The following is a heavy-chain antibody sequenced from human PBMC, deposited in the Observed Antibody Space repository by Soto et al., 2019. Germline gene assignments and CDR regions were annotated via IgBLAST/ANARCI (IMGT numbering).Heavy chain of an antibody. Sequence: GESRKISCKGSGVGFSSFWIAWARQVPGKGLEWMGLIYPGDSDIRYSPSFQGQVTISADKSTSTAYLQWRSLKASDTAVYFCARSSSLTTVANWGQGTQVTVSS. CDR2: IYPGDSDI. J-gene: IGHJ4*02. CDR3: ARSSSLTTVAN. CDR1: GVGFSSFW. D-gene: IGHD4-17*01. V-gene: IGHV5-51*01.